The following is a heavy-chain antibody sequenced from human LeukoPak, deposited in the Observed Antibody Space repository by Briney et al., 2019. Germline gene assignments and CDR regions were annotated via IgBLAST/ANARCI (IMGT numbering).Heavy chain of an antibody. CDR3: ARYSGCDEPFEY. V-gene: IGHV1-2*02. Sequence: GASVKVSFKASVYTGTGKVTHWGRQAPGQGLEWMGWINPNSGGTSYAQKFQGRVTMTRDTSVTTAYMELSRLRSDDTCVNYCARYSGCDEPFEYWGQGTLVTVSS. CDR1: VYTGTGKV. J-gene: IGHJ4*02. D-gene: IGHD5-12*01. CDR2: INPNSGGT.